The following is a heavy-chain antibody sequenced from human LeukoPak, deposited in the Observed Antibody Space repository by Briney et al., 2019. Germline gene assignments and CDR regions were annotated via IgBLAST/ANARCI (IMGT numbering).Heavy chain of an antibody. Sequence: PGGSLRLSCAASGFTFSSYSMNWVRQPPGKGLEGVAFIRNDGSIIYNADSVKGRFTISRDNSKNTLYLQMNSLRVDDTAVYYCAKDTPLCYFDYWGQGTLVTVSS. CDR3: AKDTPLCYFDY. CDR2: IRNDGSII. V-gene: IGHV3-30*02. D-gene: IGHD3-16*01. J-gene: IGHJ4*02. CDR1: GFTFSSYS.